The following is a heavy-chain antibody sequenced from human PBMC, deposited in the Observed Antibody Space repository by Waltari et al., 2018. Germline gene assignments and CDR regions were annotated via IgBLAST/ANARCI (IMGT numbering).Heavy chain of an antibody. CDR2: IYYSGST. CDR3: ARVIPSRYSSPSDYMDV. CDR1: GGSISSGDYY. V-gene: IGHV4-30-4*08. D-gene: IGHD6-13*01. Sequence: QVQLQESGPGLVKPSQTLSLTCTVSGGSISSGDYYWSWIRQPPGKGLEWIGYIYYSGSTYYNPSLKSRVTISVDTSKNQFSLKLSSVTAADTAVYYCARVIPSRYSSPSDYMDVWGKGTTVTVSS. J-gene: IGHJ6*03.